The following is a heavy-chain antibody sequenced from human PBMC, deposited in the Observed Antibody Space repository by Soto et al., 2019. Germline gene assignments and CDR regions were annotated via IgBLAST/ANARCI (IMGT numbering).Heavy chain of an antibody. J-gene: IGHJ6*03. D-gene: IGHD2-21*02. Sequence: PSKHLSITCTVSGGSISSYYWSWIRQPPGKGLEWIGYIYYSGTTNYNPSLKSRVTISVDTSKNQFSLKLSSVTAADTAVYYWASTHIVVVTDDCESWGKGTTVTVYS. V-gene: IGHV4-59*01. CDR1: GGSISSYY. CDR2: IYYSGTT. CDR3: ASTHIVVVTDDCES.